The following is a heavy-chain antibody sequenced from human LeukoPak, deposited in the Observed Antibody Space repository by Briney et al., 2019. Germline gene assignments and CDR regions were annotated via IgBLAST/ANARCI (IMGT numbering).Heavy chain of an antibody. CDR2: IIPIFGTA. J-gene: IGHJ3*02. CDR1: GGTTSA. D-gene: IGHD3-22*01. CDR3: AEGVINYYDSSGYYGAFDI. V-gene: IGHV1-69*13. Sequence: ASVKVSCKASGGTTSAISWVRQAPGQGLEWMGGIIPIFGTANYAQKFQGRVTITADESTSTAYMELSSLRSEDTAVYYCAEGVINYYDSSGYYGAFDIWGQGTMVTVSS.